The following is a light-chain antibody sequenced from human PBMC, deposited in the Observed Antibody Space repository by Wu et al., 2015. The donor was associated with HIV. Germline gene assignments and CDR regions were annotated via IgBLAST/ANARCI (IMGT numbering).Light chain of an antibody. V-gene: IGKV3-15*01. CDR2: GAS. Sequence: EIVMTQSPATLSVSPGDTATLSCRASQSVSSKLVWYQQRPGQAPRLLIYGASTRATGIPARFSGSGSGTEFTLNISRLEAEDFAIYYCQDYGDSPWTFGQGTKVEV. J-gene: IGKJ1*01. CDR1: QSVSSK. CDR3: QDYGDSPWT.